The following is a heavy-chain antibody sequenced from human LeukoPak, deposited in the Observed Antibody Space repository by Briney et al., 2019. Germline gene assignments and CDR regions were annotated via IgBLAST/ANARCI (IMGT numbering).Heavy chain of an antibody. J-gene: IGHJ4*02. D-gene: IGHD5-12*01. V-gene: IGHV1-69*05. CDR3: ARRDFSGFDWGFDF. Sequence: SVKVSCKASGGTFNTFAISWVRQAPGQGLEWMGGIIPFFGSANYAQRFQDRVTITTDESTTTAFMELSSLPSDDTAVYYCARRDFSGFDWGFDFWGQGTLITVSS. CDR2: IIPFFGSA. CDR1: GGTFNTFA.